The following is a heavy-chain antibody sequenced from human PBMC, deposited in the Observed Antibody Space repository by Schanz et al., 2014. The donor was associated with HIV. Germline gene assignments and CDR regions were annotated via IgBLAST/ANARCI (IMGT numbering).Heavy chain of an antibody. J-gene: IGHJ5*02. CDR1: GYIFTSNG. CDR2: ISTSNGNT. CDR3: ARETAEYSRTPVSWFDP. Sequence: QVQLVQSGAEVKKPGASVRVSCKTSGYIFTSNGISWVRQAPGQGLEWMGWISTSNGNTNYAQKFQGRVTMTTDTSTSTAYMELRSLRSEDTAVYYCARETAEYSRTPVSWFDPWGQGTLVTVSS. D-gene: IGHD6-13*01. V-gene: IGHV1-18*01.